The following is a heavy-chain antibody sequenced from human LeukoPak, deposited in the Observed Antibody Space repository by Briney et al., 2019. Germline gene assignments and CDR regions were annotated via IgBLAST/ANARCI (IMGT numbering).Heavy chain of an antibody. J-gene: IGHJ4*02. Sequence: PGGSLRLSCAASGFTFSDYAINWVRQAPGKGLEWVSSISRGGVIIYYADSVKGRFTISRDNSNNTLYLHMNSLRAEDTAVYYCVSRAGSPWGPFDDWGQGTLVTVSS. CDR2: ISRGGVII. D-gene: IGHD7-27*01. CDR1: GFTFSDYA. V-gene: IGHV3-23*01. CDR3: VSRAGSPWGPFDD.